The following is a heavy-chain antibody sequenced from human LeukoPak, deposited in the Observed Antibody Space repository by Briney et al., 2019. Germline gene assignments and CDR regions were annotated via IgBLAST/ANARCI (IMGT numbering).Heavy chain of an antibody. D-gene: IGHD5-24*01. CDR1: GFTFSSYS. J-gene: IGHJ4*02. V-gene: IGHV3-48*01. Sequence: GGSLRLSCAASGFTFSSYSMNWVRQAPGKGLEWVSYIRSSSSTMYYADSVEGRFTISRDNAKNSLYLQMNSLRAEDTAVYYCARENEMAIDYWGQGTLVTVSS. CDR3: ARENEMAIDY. CDR2: IRSSSSTM.